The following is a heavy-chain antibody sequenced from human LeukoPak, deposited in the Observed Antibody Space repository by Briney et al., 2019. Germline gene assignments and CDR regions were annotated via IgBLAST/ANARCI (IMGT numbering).Heavy chain of an antibody. D-gene: IGHD3-22*01. Sequence: PGGSLRLSCAASGFTSSSYSMNWVRQAPGKGLEWVSYISSSSSTIYYADSVKGRFTISRDNAKNSLYLQMNSLRAEGTAVYYCARDLHGVSSGYYTYYYYYYMDVWGKGTTVTVSS. V-gene: IGHV3-48*01. CDR2: ISSSSSTI. CDR3: ARDLHGVSSGYYTYYYYYYMDV. J-gene: IGHJ6*03. CDR1: GFTSSSYS.